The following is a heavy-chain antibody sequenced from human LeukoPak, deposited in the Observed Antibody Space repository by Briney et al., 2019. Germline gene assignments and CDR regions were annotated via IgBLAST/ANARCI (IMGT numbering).Heavy chain of an antibody. D-gene: IGHD3-10*01. CDR2: IYTSGST. J-gene: IGHJ5*02. CDR1: GGSISSYY. CDR3: ARRSTSGSYNWFGP. Sequence: PSETLSLTCTVSGGSISSYYWSWIRQPAGKGLEWIGRIYTSGSTNYNPSLKSRVTMSVDTSKNQFSLKLSSVTAADTAVYYCARRSTSGSYNWFGPWGQGTLVTVSS. V-gene: IGHV4-4*07.